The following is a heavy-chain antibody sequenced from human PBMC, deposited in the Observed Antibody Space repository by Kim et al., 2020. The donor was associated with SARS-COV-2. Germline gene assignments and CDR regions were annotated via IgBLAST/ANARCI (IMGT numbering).Heavy chain of an antibody. J-gene: IGHJ3*02. CDR1: GYTFTGYY. CDR3: ARDYGVAGPFDAFDI. CDR2: INPNSGGT. Sequence: ASVKVSCKASGYTFTGYYMHWVRQAPGQGLEWMGRINPNSGGTNYAQKFQGRVTMTRDTSISTAYMELSRLRSDDTAVYYCARDYGVAGPFDAFDIWGQGTMVTVSS. D-gene: IGHD6-19*01. V-gene: IGHV1-2*06.